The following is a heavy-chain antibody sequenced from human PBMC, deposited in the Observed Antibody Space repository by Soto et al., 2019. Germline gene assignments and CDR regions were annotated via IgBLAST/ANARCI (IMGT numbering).Heavy chain of an antibody. CDR1: GGTFSSYT. D-gene: IGHD2-2*01. CDR3: ARNRGYCSSTSCSKDY. CDR2: IIPILGIA. Sequence: ASVKVSCKAAGGTFSSYTISWVRQAPGQGLEWMGRIIPILGIANYAQKFQGRVTITADKSTSTAYMELSSLRSEDTAVYYCARNRGYCSSTSCSKDYWGQGTLVTVSS. J-gene: IGHJ4*02. V-gene: IGHV1-69*02.